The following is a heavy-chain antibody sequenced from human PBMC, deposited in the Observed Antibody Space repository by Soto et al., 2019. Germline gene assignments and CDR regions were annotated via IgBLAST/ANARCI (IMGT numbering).Heavy chain of an antibody. Sequence: SETLSLTCTVSGGSISSYYWSWIRQPPGKGLEWIGYIYYSGSTNYNPSLKSRVTISVDTSKNQFSLKLSSVTAADTAVYYCARQNYDILTGSYYFDYWGQGTLVTVSS. CDR1: GGSISSYY. CDR2: IYYSGST. J-gene: IGHJ4*02. D-gene: IGHD3-9*01. V-gene: IGHV4-59*08. CDR3: ARQNYDILTGSYYFDY.